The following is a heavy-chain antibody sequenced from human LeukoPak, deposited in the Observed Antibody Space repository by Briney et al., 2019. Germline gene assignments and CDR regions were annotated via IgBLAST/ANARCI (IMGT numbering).Heavy chain of an antibody. CDR3: ARDCELSMVRGIDWFDP. V-gene: IGHV4-59*12. D-gene: IGHD3-10*01. CDR1: CRPISNYY. J-gene: IGHJ5*02. CDR2: IYSSGRT. Sequence: SETLSLTCTLSCRPISNYYLSWLRQPPPKELAWIGYIYSSGRTNYSPSLKSRVTISVDTSKIQFSLKLSSVTAADTAVYYRARDCELSMVRGIDWFDPWGQGTLVTVSS.